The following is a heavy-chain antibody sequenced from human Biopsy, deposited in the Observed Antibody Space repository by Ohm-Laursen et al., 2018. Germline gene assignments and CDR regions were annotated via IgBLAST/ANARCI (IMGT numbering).Heavy chain of an antibody. D-gene: IGHD2-15*01. V-gene: IGHV4-59*08. CDR3: ARCAGGGSCYAGFDH. Sequence: TLSLTCTVSGGSIRNFYWMWIRQSPGEGLEYIGYIYYSGFTHYNPSLKSRVAISVDTSRNQFSLKMNSLTAADTAVYFCARCAGGGSCYAGFDHWGRGSLVTVSS. CDR1: GGSIRNFY. CDR2: IYYSGFT. J-gene: IGHJ4*02.